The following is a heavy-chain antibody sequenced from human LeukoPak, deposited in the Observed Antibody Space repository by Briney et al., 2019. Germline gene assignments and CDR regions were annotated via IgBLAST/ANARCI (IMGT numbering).Heavy chain of an antibody. J-gene: IGHJ4*02. V-gene: IGHV3-7*01. CDR2: IKQDGSEK. CDR1: GFIFSSYT. CDR3: ARKMAYSSSWYVGGIYYFDY. Sequence: GGSLRLSCAASGFIFSSYTMNWVRQAPGKGLEWVANIKQDGSEKYYVDSVKGRFTISRDNAKNSLYLQMNSLRAEDTAVYYCARKMAYSSSWYVGGIYYFDYWGQGTLVTVSS. D-gene: IGHD6-13*01.